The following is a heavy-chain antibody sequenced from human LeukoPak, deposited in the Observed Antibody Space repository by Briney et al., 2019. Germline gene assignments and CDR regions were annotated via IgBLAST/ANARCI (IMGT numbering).Heavy chain of an antibody. CDR3: ATPTIFGVVTNDY. Sequence: ASVKISCKVSGYTFTDYYMHWVQQAPGKGLEWMGLVDPEDGETIYAEKFQGRVTITADTSTDTAYMELSSLRSEDTAVYYCATPTIFGVVTNDYWGQGTLVTVSS. CDR2: VDPEDGET. V-gene: IGHV1-69-2*01. D-gene: IGHD3-3*01. J-gene: IGHJ4*02. CDR1: GYTFTDYY.